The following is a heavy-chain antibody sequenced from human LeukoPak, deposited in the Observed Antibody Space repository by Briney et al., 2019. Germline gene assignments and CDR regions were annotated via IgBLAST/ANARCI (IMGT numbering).Heavy chain of an antibody. CDR1: GFTFSSYW. Sequence: GGSLRLSCAVSGFTFSSYWMSWVRQAPGQGLEWVANINHDGSVKYYVDSVKGRFTISRDNAKNSVYLQMNSLRAEDTAVYFCARDESYSSDYWGQGTLVTVSS. CDR3: ARDESYSSDY. D-gene: IGHD6-13*01. J-gene: IGHJ4*02. CDR2: INHDGSVK. V-gene: IGHV3-7*03.